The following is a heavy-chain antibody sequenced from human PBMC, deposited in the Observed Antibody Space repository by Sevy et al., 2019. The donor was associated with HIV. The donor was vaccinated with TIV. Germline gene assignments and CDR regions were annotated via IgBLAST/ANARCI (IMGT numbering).Heavy chain of an antibody. D-gene: IGHD5-18*01. CDR3: VREGLGGYSYSLDC. CDR1: GFPFISYW. V-gene: IGHV3-7*01. Sequence: GGSLRLSCAASGFPFISYWMSWARQAPGKGLEWVATMKQEGSEKYYVDSVKGRFTISRDNAKKSLYLQMNSLRVEDTAVYYCVREGLGGYSYSLDCWGQGTLVTVSS. CDR2: MKQEGSEK. J-gene: IGHJ4*02.